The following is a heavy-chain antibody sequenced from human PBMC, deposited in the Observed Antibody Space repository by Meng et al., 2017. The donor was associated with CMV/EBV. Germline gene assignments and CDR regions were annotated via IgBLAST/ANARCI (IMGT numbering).Heavy chain of an antibody. CDR1: GFTFSSYW. CDR2: IKQDGSEK. Sequence: GGSLRLSCAASGFTFSSYWMSWVRQAPGKELEWVANIKQDGSEKYYVDSVKGRFTISRDNAKNSLYLQMNSLRAEDTAVYYCARDKGEITIFGVVIIFRQGGAFDIWGQGTMVTVSS. D-gene: IGHD3-3*01. CDR3: ARDKGEITIFGVVIIFRQGGAFDI. J-gene: IGHJ3*02. V-gene: IGHV3-7*01.